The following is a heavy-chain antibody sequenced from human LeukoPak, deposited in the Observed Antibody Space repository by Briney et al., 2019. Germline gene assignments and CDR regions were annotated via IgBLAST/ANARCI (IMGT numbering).Heavy chain of an antibody. J-gene: IGHJ4*02. CDR3: ARDLSEWYSSGWYGFDC. D-gene: IGHD6-19*01. CDR2: ISSSSSYI. CDR1: GFTFSSYS. V-gene: IGHV3-21*01. Sequence: GGSLRLSCAASGFTFSSYSMNWVRQAPGKGLEWVSSISSSSSYIYYADSVKGRFTISSDNAKNSLYLQMNSLRAEDTAVYYCARDLSEWYSSGWYGFDCWGQGTLVTVSS.